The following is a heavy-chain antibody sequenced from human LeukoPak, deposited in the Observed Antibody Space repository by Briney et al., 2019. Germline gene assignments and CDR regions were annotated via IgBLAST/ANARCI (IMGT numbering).Heavy chain of an antibody. CDR2: INHSGST. D-gene: IGHD4-11*01. V-gene: IGHV4-34*01. Sequence: SETLSLTCAVYGGSFSGYYWSWIRQPPGKGLEWIGEINHSGSTNYNPSLKSRVNISVDTSKNQFSLKLSSVTAADTAVYYCARGKSYSRHFDYWGQGTLVTVSS. CDR1: GGSFSGYY. J-gene: IGHJ4*02. CDR3: ARGKSYSRHFDY.